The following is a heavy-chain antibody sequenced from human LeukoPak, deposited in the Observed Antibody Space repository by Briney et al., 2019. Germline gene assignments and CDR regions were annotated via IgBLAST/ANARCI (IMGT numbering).Heavy chain of an antibody. D-gene: IGHD2-15*01. CDR1: GGSVSSYY. Sequence: SETLSLTCTVSGGSVSSYYWNWIRQTAGKGLEWIGRIYSSGSTDYNPSLKSRVTMSVDTSKNQFSLNLSSVTAADSAVYYCARARGRLLLIDYWGQGTLVTVSS. CDR3: ARARGRLLLIDY. V-gene: IGHV4-4*07. CDR2: IYSSGST. J-gene: IGHJ4*02.